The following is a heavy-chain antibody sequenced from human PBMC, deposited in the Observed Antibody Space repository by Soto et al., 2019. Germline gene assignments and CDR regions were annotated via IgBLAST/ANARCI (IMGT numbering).Heavy chain of an antibody. J-gene: IGHJ6*02. V-gene: IGHV3-30*18. CDR2: ISYDGSNK. Sequence: GGSLRLSCAASGFTFSSYGMHWVRQAPGKGLEWVAVISYDGSNKYYADSVKGRFTISRDNSKNTLYLQMNSLRAEDTAVYYCANGGLWFGESTSSLYYYYGMDVWGQGTTVTVSS. CDR1: GFTFSSYG. CDR3: ANGGLWFGESTSSLYYYYGMDV. D-gene: IGHD3-10*01.